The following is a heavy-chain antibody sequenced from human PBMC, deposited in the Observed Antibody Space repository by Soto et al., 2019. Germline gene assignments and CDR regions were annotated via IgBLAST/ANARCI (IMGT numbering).Heavy chain of an antibody. J-gene: IGHJ4*02. D-gene: IGHD6-13*01. V-gene: IGHV3-33*01. Sequence: QVQLVESGGGVVQPGRSLRLSCAASGLTFSSYGMHWVRQAPGKGLEWVAVIWYDGSNKYYADSVKGRFTISRDNSKNTLYLQMNSLRAEDTALYYCARPEAPGAEQHLAFSPGYYFDYWGQGTLVTVSS. CDR2: IWYDGSNK. CDR1: GLTFSSYG. CDR3: ARPEAPGAEQHLAFSPGYYFDY.